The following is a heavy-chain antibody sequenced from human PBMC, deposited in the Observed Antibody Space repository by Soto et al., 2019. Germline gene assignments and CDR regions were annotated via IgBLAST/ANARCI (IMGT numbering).Heavy chain of an antibody. J-gene: IGHJ4*02. V-gene: IGHV1-8*01. Sequence: ASVKVSCKASGDTFTTYDINWVRQATGHGLEWMGWINPNSGNIGYAQRFQGRVTMTRDTAIRTAYMEVSSLRSDDTAVYYCARGRASGSYYLLDYWGQGTLVTV. CDR1: GDTFTTYD. CDR2: INPNSGNI. CDR3: ARGRASGSYYLLDY. D-gene: IGHD3-10*01.